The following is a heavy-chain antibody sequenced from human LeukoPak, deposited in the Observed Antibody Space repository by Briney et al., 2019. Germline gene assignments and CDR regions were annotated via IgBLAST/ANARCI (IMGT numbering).Heavy chain of an antibody. CDR2: IIGSSGST. V-gene: IGHV3-23*01. D-gene: IGHD5-12*01. J-gene: IGHJ4*02. CDR1: GFSLNNYA. CDR3: AKGGYDYIEVAYFEF. Sequence: GGSLRLSCAASGFSLNNYAMNWVRQAPGKGLEWVSIIIGSSGSTFYADSVKGRFTISRDNSKNTLYHQLNSLRLEDTAVYYCAKGGYDYIEVAYFEFWGQGTLVTVSS.